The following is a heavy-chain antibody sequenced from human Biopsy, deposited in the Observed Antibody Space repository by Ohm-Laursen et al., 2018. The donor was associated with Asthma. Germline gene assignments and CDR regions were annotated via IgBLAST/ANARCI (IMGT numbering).Heavy chain of an antibody. CDR1: GGTFTTYV. D-gene: IGHD2-2*01. J-gene: IGHJ4*02. CDR2: INSGFGTT. Sequence: SSVTASCKSLGGTFTTYVIGWVRQAPGQGLGWMGGINSGFGTTTYPQKFQDRVTITADDSTSTVYMELSSLRSEDTAVYYCARKAGSCISRTCYSLDFWGQGTLVTVSS. V-gene: IGHV1-69*01. CDR3: ARKAGSCISRTCYSLDF.